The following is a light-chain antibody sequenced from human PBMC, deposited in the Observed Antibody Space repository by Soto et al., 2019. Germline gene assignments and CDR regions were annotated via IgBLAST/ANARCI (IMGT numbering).Light chain of an antibody. CDR1: QSVRSSY. CDR3: QQYGSSRT. Sequence: PGERANLCCRASQSVRSSYLAWYQQKPGQPPRLPIYGASSRATGIPDRFSGSGSGTDFTLTISRLEPEDFAIYYCQQYGSSRTFGQGTKVDIK. V-gene: IGKV3-20*01. J-gene: IGKJ1*01. CDR2: GAS.